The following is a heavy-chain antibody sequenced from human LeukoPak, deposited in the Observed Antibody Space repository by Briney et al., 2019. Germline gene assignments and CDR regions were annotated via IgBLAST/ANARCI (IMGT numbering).Heavy chain of an antibody. CDR3: ARPGGGNYLKYFDY. D-gene: IGHD1-7*01. CDR1: GFIFSSYA. J-gene: IGHJ4*02. Sequence: GGSLRLSCAASGFIFSSYAMHWVRQAPGKGLEWVAVISYDGTNKYYADSVKGRFTISRDNSSNTLYLQMNSLRAEDTAVYYCARPGGGNYLKYFDYWGQGTLVTVSS. V-gene: IGHV3-30*04. CDR2: ISYDGTNK.